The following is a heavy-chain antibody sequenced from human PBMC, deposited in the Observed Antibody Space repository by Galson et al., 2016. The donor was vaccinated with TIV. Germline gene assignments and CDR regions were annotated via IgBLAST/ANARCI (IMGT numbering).Heavy chain of an antibody. CDR2: ALPMFGTS. Sequence: SVKVSCKASGDTFNSYAINWVRQAPGQGLEWVERALPMFGTSNYAEEFQDRVTITTDESMSTASMELSSLTSDDTAVYYCAISSRRDRYGHTNWFDPWGQGTLVTVSS. CDR1: GDTFNSYA. J-gene: IGHJ5*02. CDR3: AISSRRDRYGHTNWFDP. D-gene: IGHD5-24*01. V-gene: IGHV1-69*05.